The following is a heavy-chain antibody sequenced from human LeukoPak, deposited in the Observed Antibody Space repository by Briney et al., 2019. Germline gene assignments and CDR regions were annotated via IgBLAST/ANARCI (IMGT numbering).Heavy chain of an antibody. CDR2: IYYSGST. J-gene: IGHJ4*02. V-gene: IGHV4-31*03. Sequence: SETLSLTCTVSGGSISSGGYYWSWIRQRPGKGLEWIGYIYYSGSTYYNPSLKSRVTISVDTSKNQFSLKLSSVTAADTAVYYCARGITMVRGVIEPYYFDYWGQGTLVTVSS. D-gene: IGHD3-10*01. CDR1: GGSISSGGYY. CDR3: ARGITMVRGVIEPYYFDY.